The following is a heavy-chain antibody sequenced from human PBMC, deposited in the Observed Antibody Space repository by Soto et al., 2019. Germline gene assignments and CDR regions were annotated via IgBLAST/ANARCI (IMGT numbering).Heavy chain of an antibody. V-gene: IGHV3-30-3*01. CDR3: ARDVNDISTGYYNVPYFDY. CDR1: GFTFSSYA. J-gene: IGHJ4*02. CDR2: ISYDGSNK. Sequence: QVQLVESGGGVVQPGRSLRLSCAASGFTFSSYAMHWVRQAPGKGLEWVAVISYDGSNKYYADSVKGRFTISRDNSKNTLYLQMNSLRAEDTAVYYCARDVNDISTGYYNVPYFDYWGQGTLVTVSS. D-gene: IGHD3-9*01.